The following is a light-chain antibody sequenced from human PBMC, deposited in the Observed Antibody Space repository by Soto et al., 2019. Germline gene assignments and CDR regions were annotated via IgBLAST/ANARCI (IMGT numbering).Light chain of an antibody. CDR3: QQYCSTPQT. Sequence: EIVLTQSPGTLSLSPGERATLSCRASQSVSSSYLAWYQQKPGQAPRLLIYGASSRATGIPDRFSGSGSGTDFTIPISRLEPEDFAVYYCQQYCSTPQTFGQGTKVEIK. CDR2: GAS. V-gene: IGKV3-20*01. CDR1: QSVSSSY. J-gene: IGKJ1*01.